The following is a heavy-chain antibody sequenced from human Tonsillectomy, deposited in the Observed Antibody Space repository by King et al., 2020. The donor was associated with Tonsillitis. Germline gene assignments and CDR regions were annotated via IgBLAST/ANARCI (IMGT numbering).Heavy chain of an antibody. J-gene: IGHJ5*02. D-gene: IGHD1-26*01. CDR1: GGSISSYY. CDR3: ARHTTFMTLSWFDP. V-gene: IGHV4-59*08. Sequence: VQLQESGPGLVKPSETLSLTCTVSGGSISSYYWSWIRQPPGKGLEWIGYIYYSGSTNYNPSLKSRVTISVDTSKNQFSLKLSSVTAADTAVYYCARHTTFMTLSWFDPWGQGTLVTVSS. CDR2: IYYSGST.